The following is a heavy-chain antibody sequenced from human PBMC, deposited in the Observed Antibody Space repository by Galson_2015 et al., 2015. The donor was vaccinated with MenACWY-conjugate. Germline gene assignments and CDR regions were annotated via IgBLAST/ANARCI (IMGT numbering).Heavy chain of an antibody. J-gene: IGHJ4*02. CDR2: IYPGDSDT. CDR3: ARQPYLGYYYDSSGHPD. D-gene: IGHD3-22*01. CDR1: GYSFTSNW. Sequence: QSGAEVKKPGESLKISCKGSGYSFTSNWIGWVRQMPGKGLEWMGIIYPGDSDTRYSPSFQGQVTISADKSISTAYLQWSSLKASDTAMYYCARQPYLGYYYDSSGHPDWGQGTLVTVSS. V-gene: IGHV5-51*01.